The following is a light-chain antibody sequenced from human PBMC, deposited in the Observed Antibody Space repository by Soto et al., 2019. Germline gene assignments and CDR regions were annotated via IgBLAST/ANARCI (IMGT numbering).Light chain of an antibody. V-gene: IGLV1-47*01. CDR1: SSNIGSNY. CDR3: AAWDDILSGLV. CDR2: RNN. J-gene: IGLJ2*01. Sequence: QSVLTQPPSASGTTGQRVTISCSGSSSNIGSNYVYWYQQLPGTAPKLLIYRNNQRPSGVPDRFSGSKSGTSASLAISGLRSDDEADYYCAAWDDILSGLVFGGGTKMTVL.